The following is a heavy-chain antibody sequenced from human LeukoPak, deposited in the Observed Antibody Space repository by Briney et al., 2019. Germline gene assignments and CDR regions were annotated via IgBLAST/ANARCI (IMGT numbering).Heavy chain of an antibody. CDR1: GYTFTSYG. CDR2: ISAYNGST. CDR3: ARDRREYQLPSYYYYGMDV. V-gene: IGHV1-18*01. J-gene: IGHJ6*02. D-gene: IGHD2-2*01. Sequence: ASVKVSCKASGYTFTSYGISWVRQAPGQGLEWMGWISAYNGSTNYAQKLQGRVTMTTDTSTSTAYMELRGLRSDDTAVYYCARDRREYQLPSYYYYGMDVWGQGTTVTVSS.